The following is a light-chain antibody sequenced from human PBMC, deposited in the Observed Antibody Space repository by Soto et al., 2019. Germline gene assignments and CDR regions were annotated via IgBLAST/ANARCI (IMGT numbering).Light chain of an antibody. V-gene: IGKV3-15*01. CDR2: AVS. Sequence: EILMTQSPATLSVSPGERATLSCRASQSVSNNLAWYQQKPGQAPRLLIYAVSSRPAGIPARFSGSGSGTEFTLTINSLQSEDFAVHYCQQYNNWPWTFGQATKVDIK. CDR1: QSVSNN. CDR3: QQYNNWPWT. J-gene: IGKJ1*01.